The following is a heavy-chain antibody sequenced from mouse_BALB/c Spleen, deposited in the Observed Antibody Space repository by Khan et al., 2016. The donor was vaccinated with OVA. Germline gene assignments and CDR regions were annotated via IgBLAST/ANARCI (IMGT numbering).Heavy chain of an antibody. Sequence: VQLQQSGAELVRPGSSMKISCKASGYAFSNYWMNWVKLGPGQGLEWIGQIYPGDGNTNYNGKFKDKATLTADKASSTAYRQLSSLKSEDSAVSFCARSVSVFFAFWGQASLVTVSA. V-gene: IGHV1-80*01. J-gene: IGHJ3*01. CDR3: ARSVSVFFAF. CDR2: IYPGDGNT. CDR1: GYAFSNYW.